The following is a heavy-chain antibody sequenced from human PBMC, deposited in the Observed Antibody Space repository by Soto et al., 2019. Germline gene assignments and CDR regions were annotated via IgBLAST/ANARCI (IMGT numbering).Heavy chain of an antibody. CDR2: LKSDNGGA. CDR1: GYSLTCHY. D-gene: IGHD6-19*01. Sequence: GXSVKVSCKASGYSLTCHYMHRVRQVSGKRLEYLGWLKSDNGGAYYAPKFRGRVTFTRDTSTTTAYMELSSLRSEDTAVYYCARVAIAVAGIRAFDIWGQGTMVTVSS. V-gene: IGHV1-2*02. CDR3: ARVAIAVAGIRAFDI. J-gene: IGHJ3*02.